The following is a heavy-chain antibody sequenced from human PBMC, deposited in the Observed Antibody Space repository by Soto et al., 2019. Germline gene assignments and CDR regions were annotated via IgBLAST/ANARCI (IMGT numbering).Heavy chain of an antibody. CDR1: GGSISGYY. Sequence: QVQLQESGPGLVKPSETLSLTCTVSGGSISGYYWSWIRQPPGKGLEWIGYIHYSGSTNYHPSLKRRITISADTSQNPNSLDLRAVNPADTAVDLCARDRGRARAFYFGMDVWGQGTTVIVSS. V-gene: IGHV4-59*01. D-gene: IGHD3-10*01. J-gene: IGHJ6*02. CDR3: ARDRGRARAFYFGMDV. CDR2: IHYSGST.